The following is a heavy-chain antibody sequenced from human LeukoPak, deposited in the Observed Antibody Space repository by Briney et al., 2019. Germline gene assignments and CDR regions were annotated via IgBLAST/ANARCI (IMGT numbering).Heavy chain of an antibody. V-gene: IGHV1-69*05. CDR3: ATTFLGKSWFDP. J-gene: IGHJ5*02. CDR1: GGTFSSYA. CDR2: IIPIFGTA. Sequence: SVKVSCKASGGTFSSYAISWVRQAPGQGLEWMGGIIPIFGTANYAQKFQGRVTITTDESTSTAYMELSSLRFEDTAVYYCATTFLGKSWFDPWGQGTLVTVSS. D-gene: IGHD3-3*02.